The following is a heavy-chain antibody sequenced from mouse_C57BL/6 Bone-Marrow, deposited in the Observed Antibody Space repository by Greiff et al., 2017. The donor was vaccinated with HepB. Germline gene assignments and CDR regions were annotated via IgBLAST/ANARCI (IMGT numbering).Heavy chain of an antibody. D-gene: IGHD2-1*01. Sequence: VQLQQSGAELVRPGASVKLSCTASGFNIKDDYMHWVKQRPEQGLEWIGWIDPENGDTEYASKFQGKATITADTSSNPAYLQLSSLTSEDTAVYYCTTSIYYGSEDFDYWGQGTTLTVSS. CDR1: GFNIKDDY. CDR2: IDPENGDT. J-gene: IGHJ2*01. V-gene: IGHV14-4*01. CDR3: TTSIYYGSEDFDY.